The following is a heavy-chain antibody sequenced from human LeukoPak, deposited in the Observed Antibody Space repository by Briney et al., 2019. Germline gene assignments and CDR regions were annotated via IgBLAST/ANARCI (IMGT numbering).Heavy chain of an antibody. CDR1: GDSISSADYY. D-gene: IGHD3-22*01. CDR2: IYTSGST. CDR3: ARESDLSHYDRTDY. Sequence: SQTLSPTCTVSGDSISSADYYWSWIRQPAGKGLEWIGRIYTSGSTNYNPTLKSRVTISADTSKNQFFLKLSSVTAADTAVYYCARESDLSHYDRTDYWGQGTLVTVSS. V-gene: IGHV4-61*02. J-gene: IGHJ4*02.